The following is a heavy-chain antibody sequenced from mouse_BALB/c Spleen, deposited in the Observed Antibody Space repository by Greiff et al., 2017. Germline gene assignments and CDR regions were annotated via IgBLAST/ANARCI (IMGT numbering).Heavy chain of an antibody. D-gene: IGHD2-12*01. J-gene: IGHJ4*01. CDR1: GFTFSSYA. CDR3: ARERRGDYYAMDY. V-gene: IGHV5-6-5*01. CDR2: ISSGGST. Sequence: EVKLVESGGGLVKPGGSLKLSCAASGFTFSSYAMSWVRQTPEKRLEWVASISSGGSTYYPDSVKGRFTISRDNARNILYLQMSSLRSEDTAMYYCARERRGDYYAMDYWGQGTSVTVSS.